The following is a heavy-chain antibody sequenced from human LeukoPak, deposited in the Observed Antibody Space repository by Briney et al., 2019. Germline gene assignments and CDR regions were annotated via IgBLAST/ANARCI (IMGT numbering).Heavy chain of an antibody. Sequence: ASVKVSCKASGYTFTSYAMNWVRQAPGQGLEWMGWISAYNGNTNYAQKLQGRVTMTTDTSTSTAYMELRSLRSDDTAVYYCARTDPDYGDYVGGFDYWGQGTLVTVSS. D-gene: IGHD4-17*01. CDR1: GYTFTSYA. CDR3: ARTDPDYGDYVGGFDY. CDR2: ISAYNGNT. J-gene: IGHJ4*02. V-gene: IGHV1-18*01.